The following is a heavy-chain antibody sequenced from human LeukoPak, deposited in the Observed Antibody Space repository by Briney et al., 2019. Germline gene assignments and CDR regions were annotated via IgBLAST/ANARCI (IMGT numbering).Heavy chain of an antibody. CDR1: GGSLSSGGYY. V-gene: IGHV4-31*03. CDR3: ARSPEYSFDY. D-gene: IGHD1-14*01. Sequence: PSQTLSLTCTVSGGSLSSGGYYWSWHRQHPGRGLEWFGYIYYSGSTYYNPSLKSRVTRSVHTSENQFSLKLTSVTAADTAVYYCARSPEYSFDYWGQGTLVTVSS. J-gene: IGHJ4*02. CDR2: IYYSGST.